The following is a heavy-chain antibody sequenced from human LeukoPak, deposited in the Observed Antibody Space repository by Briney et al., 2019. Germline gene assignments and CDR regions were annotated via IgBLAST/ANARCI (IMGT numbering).Heavy chain of an antibody. CDR2: IKSKTDGGTT. Sequence: GGSLRLSCAASGFTFSNAWMSWVRRAPGKGLEWVGRIKSKTDGGTTDYAAPVKGRFTISRDDSKNTLYLQMNSLKTEDTAVYYCTTERYCSGGSCRSGFDPWGQGTLVTVSS. D-gene: IGHD2-15*01. CDR1: GFTFSNAW. CDR3: TTERYCSGGSCRSGFDP. V-gene: IGHV3-15*01. J-gene: IGHJ5*02.